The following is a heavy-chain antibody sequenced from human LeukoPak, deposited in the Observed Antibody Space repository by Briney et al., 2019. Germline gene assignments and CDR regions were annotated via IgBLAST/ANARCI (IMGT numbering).Heavy chain of an antibody. V-gene: IGHV3-23*01. J-gene: IGHJ5*02. CDR3: VRRCKDESSGARWFDP. Sequence: GGSLTLFCAASGFTFSSYSMTWVRQSPGKGLEWVSTVTGSGGNTYYGDSVMGRFTISRDNSRNTVYLQMNSLRAEDTAVFYCVRRCKDESSGARWFDPWGQGTLVTVSS. CDR1: GFTFSSYS. D-gene: IGHD3-22*01. CDR2: VTGSGGNT.